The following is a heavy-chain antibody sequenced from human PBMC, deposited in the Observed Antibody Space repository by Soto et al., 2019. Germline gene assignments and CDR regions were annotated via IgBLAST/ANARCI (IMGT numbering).Heavy chain of an antibody. V-gene: IGHV1-69*13. CDR2: IIPIFGTT. CDR3: ARGYSYGYAQLDY. D-gene: IGHD5-18*01. J-gene: IGHJ4*02. CDR1: GGTFSSYA. Sequence: SVKVSCKASGGTFSSYAISWVRQAPGQGLEWMGGIIPIFGTTNYAQKFQGRVTITADESTSTAYMELSSLRSEDTAVYYCARGYSYGYAQLDYWGQGTLVTVSS.